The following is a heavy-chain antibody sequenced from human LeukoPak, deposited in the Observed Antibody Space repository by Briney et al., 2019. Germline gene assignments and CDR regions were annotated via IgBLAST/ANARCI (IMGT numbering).Heavy chain of an antibody. J-gene: IGHJ4*02. V-gene: IGHV3-30*18. Sequence: GGSLRLSCAASGFTFNNYGMHWVRQAPGKGLEWVAMISYDGSNTYYADSVKGRFTISRDNSKNTLYLQTNSLRAEDTAVYYCANENYYGSGSYADHWGQGTLVTVSS. CDR2: ISYDGSNT. D-gene: IGHD3-10*01. CDR3: ANENYYGSGSYADH. CDR1: GFTFNNYG.